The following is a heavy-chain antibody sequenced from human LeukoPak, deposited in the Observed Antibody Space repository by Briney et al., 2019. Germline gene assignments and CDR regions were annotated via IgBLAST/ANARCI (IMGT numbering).Heavy chain of an antibody. J-gene: IGHJ3*02. CDR3: ARYFDRYDAFDI. V-gene: IGHV3-21*01. D-gene: IGHD3-9*01. CDR1: GFTFSSYS. CDR2: ISSSSSCI. Sequence: PGGSLRLSCAAPGFTFSSYSMNWVRQAPGKGLEWVSSISSSSSCIYYADPVKGRFTISRDNAKNSLYLQMNSLRAEDTAVYYCARYFDRYDAFDIWGQGTMVTVSS.